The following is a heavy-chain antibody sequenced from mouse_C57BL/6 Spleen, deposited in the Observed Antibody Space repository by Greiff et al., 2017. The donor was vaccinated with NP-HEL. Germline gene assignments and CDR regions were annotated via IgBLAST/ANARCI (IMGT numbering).Heavy chain of an antibody. V-gene: IGHV1-81*01. CDR3: ERGIPGGY. Sequence: VKLMESGAELARPGASVKLSCKASGYTFTSYGISWVKQRTGQGLEWIGEIYPRSGNTYYNEKFKGKATLTADKSSSTAYMELRSLTSEDSAVYYWERGIPGGYWGQGTLVTVAA. CDR2: IYPRSGNT. D-gene: IGHD4-1*01. J-gene: IGHJ3*01. CDR1: GYTFTSYG.